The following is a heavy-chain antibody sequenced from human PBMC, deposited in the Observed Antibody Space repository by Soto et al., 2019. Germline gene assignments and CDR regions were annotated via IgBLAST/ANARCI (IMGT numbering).Heavy chain of an antibody. J-gene: IGHJ5*02. Sequence: HPGGSLRLSCAASGFTFSSYAMSWVGQAPGKGLEWVSAISGSGGSTYYADSVKGRFTISRDNSKNTLYLQMNSLRAEDTAVYYCARDHISSWNYGFDPWGQGTLVTVSS. D-gene: IGHD1-7*01. CDR1: GFTFSSYA. CDR2: ISGSGGST. V-gene: IGHV3-23*01. CDR3: ARDHISSWNYGFDP.